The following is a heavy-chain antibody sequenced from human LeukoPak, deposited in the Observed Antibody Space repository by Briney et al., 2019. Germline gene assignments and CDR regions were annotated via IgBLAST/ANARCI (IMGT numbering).Heavy chain of an antibody. CDR3: ARTWFGELLGYVFDY. V-gene: IGHV1-18*01. J-gene: IGHJ4*02. D-gene: IGHD3-10*01. CDR2: ISANNAKT. CDR1: GYTLTNNG. Sequence: ASVKVSCKASGYTLTNNGITWVRQAPGQGPEWMGWISANNAKTTYAQMLQGRVTTTTDTSTSTAYMELRSLRSDDTAVYYCARTWFGELLGYVFDYWGQGTLVTVSS.